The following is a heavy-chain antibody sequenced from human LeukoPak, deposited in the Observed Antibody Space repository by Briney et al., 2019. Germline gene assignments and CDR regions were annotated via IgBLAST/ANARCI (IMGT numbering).Heavy chain of an antibody. Sequence: GRSLRLSCAASGFTFSRYGMHWVRQAPGKGLEWVAVISYDGSNKYYADSVKGRFTISRDNSKNTLYLQMNSLRAEDTAVYYCAKDRVLYGSGDYFDYWGQGTLVTVSS. V-gene: IGHV3-30*18. J-gene: IGHJ4*02. D-gene: IGHD3-10*01. CDR3: AKDRVLYGSGDYFDY. CDR2: ISYDGSNK. CDR1: GFTFSRYG.